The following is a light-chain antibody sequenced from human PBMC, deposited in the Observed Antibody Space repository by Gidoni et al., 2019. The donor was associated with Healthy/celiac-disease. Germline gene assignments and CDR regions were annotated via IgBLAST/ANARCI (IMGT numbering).Light chain of an antibody. CDR3: QQSYSTPPLT. J-gene: IGKJ4*01. CDR2: AAS. V-gene: IGKV1-39*01. Sequence: DIQMTQSPSSLSASVGDRVNITCRASQSIRSYLNWYQQKPGKAPKLLIYAASSLQSGVPSRFSGSGSGTDFTLTISSLQPEDFATYYCQQSYSTPPLTFGGGTKVEIK. CDR1: QSIRSY.